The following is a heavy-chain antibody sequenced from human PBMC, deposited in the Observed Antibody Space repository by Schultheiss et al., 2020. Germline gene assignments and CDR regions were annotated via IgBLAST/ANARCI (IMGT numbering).Heavy chain of an antibody. Sequence: GGSLRLSCAASGFTFSSYGMHWVRQAPGKGLEWVAVIWYDGSNKYYADSVKGRFTISRDNAKNSLYLQMNSLRAEDTALYYCAKPRGSGWYSTYFDYWGQGTLVTVSS. CDR2: IWYDGSNK. CDR1: GFTFSSYG. D-gene: IGHD6-19*01. V-gene: IGHV3-33*03. CDR3: AKPRGSGWYSTYFDY. J-gene: IGHJ4*02.